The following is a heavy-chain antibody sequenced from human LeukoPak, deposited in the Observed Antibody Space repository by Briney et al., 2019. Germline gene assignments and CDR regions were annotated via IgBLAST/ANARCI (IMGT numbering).Heavy chain of an antibody. Sequence: PSETLSLTCAVYGGSFSGYYWSWIRQPPGKGLEWIGEINHSGSTNYNPSLKSRVTISVDTSKNQFSLKLSSVTAVDTAVYYCASTLYLAYCCGDCPIYDYWGQGTLVTVSS. CDR3: ASTLYLAYCCGDCPIYDY. CDR1: GGSFSGYY. V-gene: IGHV4-34*01. D-gene: IGHD2-21*02. CDR2: INHSGST. J-gene: IGHJ4*02.